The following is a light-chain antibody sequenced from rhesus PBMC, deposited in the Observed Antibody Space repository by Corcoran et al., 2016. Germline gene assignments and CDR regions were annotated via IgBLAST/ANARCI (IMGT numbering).Light chain of an antibody. CDR2: KAS. Sequence: DIQMTQSPSSLSASVGDRVTITCRASENVNNYLNWYQQKPGKAPKLLIYKASTLQSGIPSRFSGSGSGTDYPFPISCLEPEDVATYYCQHGYGTPLTFGGGTKVEIK. V-gene: IGKV1-74*01. CDR1: ENVNNY. J-gene: IGKJ4*01. CDR3: QHGYGTPLT.